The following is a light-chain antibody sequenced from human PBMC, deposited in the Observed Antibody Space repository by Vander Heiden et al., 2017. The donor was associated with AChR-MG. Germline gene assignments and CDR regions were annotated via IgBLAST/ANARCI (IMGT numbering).Light chain of an antibody. CDR2: KAS. J-gene: IGKJ1*01. V-gene: IGKV1-5*03. CDR3: QHDNSYWT. CDR1: QSISSW. Sequence: DIQMTQSPSTLPASVGDRVTITCRASQSISSWLGWYQQKPGKAPKLLIYKASRAERGVPSRFSGSGSGTEFTLTSSSLQPDDFATYYCQHDNSYWTFGQGTKVEIK.